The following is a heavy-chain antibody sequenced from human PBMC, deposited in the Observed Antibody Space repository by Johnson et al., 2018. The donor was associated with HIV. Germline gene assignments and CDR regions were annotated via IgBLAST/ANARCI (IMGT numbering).Heavy chain of an antibody. V-gene: IGHV3-30*02. Sequence: VQVVESGGGLVQPGGSLRLSCAASGFTFSSYGMHWVRQAPGKGLEWVAFIRYDGSNKYYADSVKGRFTISRDNSKNPLYLQRNSLRAEDTAVYYCARDDPGARPGLSVIGAFDIWGQGTMVTVSS. D-gene: IGHD6-6*01. J-gene: IGHJ3*02. CDR3: ARDDPGARPGLSVIGAFDI. CDR1: GFTFSSYG. CDR2: IRYDGSNK.